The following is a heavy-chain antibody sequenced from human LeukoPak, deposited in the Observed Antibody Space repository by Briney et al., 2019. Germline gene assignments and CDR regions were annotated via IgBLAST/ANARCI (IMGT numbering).Heavy chain of an antibody. D-gene: IGHD3-10*01. CDR1: GYTFTGYY. V-gene: IGHV1-2*02. J-gene: IGHJ4*02. Sequence: GASVKVSCKASGYTFTGYYMHWVRQAPGQGLEWMGWINPNSGGTNYAQKFQGRVTMTRDTSISTAYMELSRLRSDDTAVYYCARDPLWFGELLGGNFDYWGQGTLVTVSS. CDR2: INPNSGGT. CDR3: ARDPLWFGELLGGNFDY.